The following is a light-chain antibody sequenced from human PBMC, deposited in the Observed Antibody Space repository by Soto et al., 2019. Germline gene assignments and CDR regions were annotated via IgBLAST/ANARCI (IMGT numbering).Light chain of an antibody. CDR3: AAWDDSLSGLYV. J-gene: IGLJ1*01. Sequence: QSVLTQPPSASGTPGQRVTISCSGSSSNIGSNTVNWYQQLPGTAPKLLTYSNNQRPSGVPDRFSGSKSGTSASLAISGLQSEDEADYYCAAWDDSLSGLYVFGTGTKVTVL. CDR1: SSNIGSNT. CDR2: SNN. V-gene: IGLV1-44*01.